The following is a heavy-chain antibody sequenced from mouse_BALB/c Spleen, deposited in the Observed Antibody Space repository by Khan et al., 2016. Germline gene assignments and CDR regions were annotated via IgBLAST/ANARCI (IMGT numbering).Heavy chain of an antibody. CDR2: INTNSGES. D-gene: IGHD1-1*01. CDR1: GYTFTNYG. V-gene: IGHV9-3-1*01. CDR3: ASYLYYYGSSMYFDV. J-gene: IGHJ1*01. Sequence: QIQLVQSGPELKKPGKTVKISCKASGYTFTNYGMNWVKQAPGKGLKWMGWINTNSGESTYADDFKGRFAFSLETSANPDYLQINKPKNEATATLFGASYLYYYGSSMYFDVWGAGTTVTVSS.